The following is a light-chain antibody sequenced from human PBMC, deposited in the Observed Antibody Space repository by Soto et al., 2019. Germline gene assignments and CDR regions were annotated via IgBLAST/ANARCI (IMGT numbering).Light chain of an antibody. V-gene: IGKV4-1*01. Sequence: DIVMTQSPDSLAVSLGDRANINCKSSQTVWVNSNNKNYLSRYQQQPRQPPKLLIYWASTRVSGVTDRFSGSGSVTDFTLTISNLKAEDVAVYYCQQYYSPPLTFGGGTRVEIK. CDR3: QQYYSPPLT. CDR2: WAS. J-gene: IGKJ4*01. CDR1: QTVWVNSNNKNY.